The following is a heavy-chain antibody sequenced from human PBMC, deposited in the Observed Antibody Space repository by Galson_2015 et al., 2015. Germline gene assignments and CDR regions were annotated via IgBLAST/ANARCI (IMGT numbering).Heavy chain of an antibody. CDR2: INAGNGNT. Sequence: SVKVSCKASGYTFTSYYMHWVRQAPGQRLEWMGWINAGNGNTKYSQKFQGRVTITADKSTSTAYMELSSLRSEDTAVYYCATHGRVLRFLEKGFDPWGQGTLVTVSS. V-gene: IGHV1-3*01. CDR3: ATHGRVLRFLEKGFDP. D-gene: IGHD3-3*01. J-gene: IGHJ5*02. CDR1: GYTFTSYY.